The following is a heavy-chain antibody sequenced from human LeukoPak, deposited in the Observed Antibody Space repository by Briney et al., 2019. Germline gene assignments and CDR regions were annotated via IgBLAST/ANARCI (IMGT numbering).Heavy chain of an antibody. D-gene: IGHD3-9*01. J-gene: IGHJ3*02. V-gene: IGHV4-59*01. Sequence: SETLSLTCTVSGGSISSYYWSWIRQPPGKGLEWIGYIYYSGSTNYNPSLKSRVTISVDTSKNQFSLKLSSVTAADTAVYYRARAPATTYYDILTGYFSDAFDIWGQGTMVTVSS. CDR2: IYYSGST. CDR1: GGSISSYY. CDR3: ARAPATTYYDILTGYFSDAFDI.